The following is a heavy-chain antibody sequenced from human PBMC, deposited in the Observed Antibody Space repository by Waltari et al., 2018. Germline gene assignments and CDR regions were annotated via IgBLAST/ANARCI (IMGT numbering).Heavy chain of an antibody. V-gene: IGHV4-39*07. D-gene: IGHD3-10*01. CDR2: IYYSGST. J-gene: IGHJ4*02. Sequence: QLQLQESGPGLVKPSETLSLTCTVSGGSISIRSSYCVWIRQPPGKGLGWIGRIYYSGSTYYNPSLKSRVTISVDTSKNQFSLKLSSVTAADTAVYYCARVPLMVQGAIDYWGQGTLVTVSS. CDR3: ARVPLMVQGAIDY. CDR1: GGSISIRSSY.